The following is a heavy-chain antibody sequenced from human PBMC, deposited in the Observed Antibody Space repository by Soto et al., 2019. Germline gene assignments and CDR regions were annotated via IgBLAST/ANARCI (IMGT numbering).Heavy chain of an antibody. D-gene: IGHD6-6*01. CDR3: ARDSSGVSSSAKYYYYGMDV. J-gene: IGHJ6*02. Sequence: ASVKVSCKASGYTFTSYYMHWVRQAPGQGLEWMGIINPSGGSTSYAQKFQGRVTMTRDTSTSIVYMELSSLRSEDTAVYYCARDSSGVSSSAKYYYYGMDVWGQGTTVTVSS. CDR2: INPSGGST. CDR1: GYTFTSYY. V-gene: IGHV1-46*01.